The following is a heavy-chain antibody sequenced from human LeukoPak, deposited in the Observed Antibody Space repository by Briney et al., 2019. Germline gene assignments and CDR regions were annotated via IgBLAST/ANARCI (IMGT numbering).Heavy chain of an antibody. Sequence: PSETLSLTCTVSGGSISSYYCSWIRQPPGKGLEWIGYIYYSGSTNYTPSLKSRVSISVDTSKNQFSLKLSSVTAADTAVYYCARSYGSGSFYYFDYWGQGTLVTVS. CDR2: IYYSGST. D-gene: IGHD3-10*01. V-gene: IGHV4-59*01. J-gene: IGHJ4*02. CDR3: ARSYGSGSFYYFDY. CDR1: GGSISSYY.